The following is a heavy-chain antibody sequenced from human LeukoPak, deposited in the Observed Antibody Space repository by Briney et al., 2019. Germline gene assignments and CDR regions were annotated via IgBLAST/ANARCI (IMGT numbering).Heavy chain of an antibody. D-gene: IGHD3-22*01. CDR3: ARNASEVKYRYDASGHDLQQRFNWFDP. CDR2: VYYSGST. CDR1: GDSMSISSDY. Sequence: PSETLSLTCTVSGDSMSISSDYWAWIRQPPGKGLEWIGSVYYSGSTHYNPSLKSRVTISVDTSKNQFSLKLTSVTATDTAVYYCARNASEVKYRYDASGHDLQQRFNWFDPWGQGTLVTVSS. V-gene: IGHV4-39*01. J-gene: IGHJ5*02.